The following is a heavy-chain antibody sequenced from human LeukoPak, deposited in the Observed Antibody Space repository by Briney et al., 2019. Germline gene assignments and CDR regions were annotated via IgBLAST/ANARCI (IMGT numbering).Heavy chain of an antibody. Sequence: GGSPRLSCAASGFTFSRSAMTWVRQTPGKGLDCVSSISSSGNTYYADSVKGRFTISRDNYKNMLYLQMNSLRAEDTAVYYCVKGRISEDGLDFWGQGTLVTVSS. CDR1: GFTFSRSA. V-gene: IGHV3-23*01. CDR2: ISSSGNT. J-gene: IGHJ4*02. CDR3: VKGRISEDGLDF. D-gene: IGHD6-13*01.